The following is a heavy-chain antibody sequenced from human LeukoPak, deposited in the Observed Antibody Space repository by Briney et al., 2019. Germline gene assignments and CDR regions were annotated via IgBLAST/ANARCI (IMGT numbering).Heavy chain of an antibody. CDR3: ARALGSSWDSSLDS. D-gene: IGHD6-13*01. Sequence: PGRSLRLSCAASGFTFGTYVMHWVRQAPGKGLEWVALISSDESNIYYADSVKGRFTISRDNSKNTLYLQMNSLRTEDTAVYYCARALGSSWDSSLDSWGQGTLVPVSS. CDR1: GFTFGTYV. J-gene: IGHJ4*02. V-gene: IGHV3-30*04. CDR2: ISSDESNI.